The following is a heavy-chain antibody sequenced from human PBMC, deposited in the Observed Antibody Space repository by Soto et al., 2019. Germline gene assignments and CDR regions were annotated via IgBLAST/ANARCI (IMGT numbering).Heavy chain of an antibody. Sequence: SETLSLTCTVSGGSISSSSYYWGWIRQPPGKGLEWIGSINYGGTTYYNPSLTSRVTISVGTSKNQFSLKLSSVTAADTAVYYCALPNTSMAQFDDWGQGTLVTVSS. CDR2: INYGGTT. V-gene: IGHV4-39*01. CDR1: GGSISSSSYY. CDR3: ALPNTSMAQFDD. J-gene: IGHJ4*02. D-gene: IGHD5-18*01.